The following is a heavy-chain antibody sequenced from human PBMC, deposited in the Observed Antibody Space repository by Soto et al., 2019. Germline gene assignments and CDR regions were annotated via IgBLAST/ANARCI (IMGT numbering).Heavy chain of an antibody. V-gene: IGHV3-74*01. CDR3: VRGRLNLDC. Sequence: EVQLVESGGDLVQPGKSLRLSCAASGFTFSNYWLHWVRQVPGKGLVWVSRISSDGSSTNYADSVKGRFTISRDNAKNTLYLQMNSLRAEDTAVHYCVRGRLNLDCWGQGTLVTVSS. J-gene: IGHJ4*02. D-gene: IGHD2-8*01. CDR1: GFTFSNYW. CDR2: ISSDGSST.